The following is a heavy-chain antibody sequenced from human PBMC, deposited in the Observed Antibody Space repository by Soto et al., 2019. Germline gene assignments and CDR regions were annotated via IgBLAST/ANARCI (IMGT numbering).Heavy chain of an antibody. V-gene: IGHV3-23*01. CDR3: AKLAQLWLGAVAGTGQVDY. CDR2: ISGSGGST. Sequence: GGSLRLSCAASGFTFSSYAMSWVRQAPGKGLDWVSAISGSGGSTYYADSVKGRFTISRDNSKNTLYLQMNSLRAEDTAVYYCAKLAQLWLGAVAGTGQVDYWGQGTLVTVSS. CDR1: GFTFSSYA. D-gene: IGHD6-19*01. J-gene: IGHJ4*02.